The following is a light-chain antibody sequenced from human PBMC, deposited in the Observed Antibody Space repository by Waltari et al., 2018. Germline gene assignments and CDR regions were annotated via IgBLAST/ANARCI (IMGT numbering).Light chain of an antibody. CDR1: KLGDKY. Sequence: SYELTQPPSVSVSPGQTASIPCSGDKLGDKYASWYQQKPGQSPVLVIYEDRRRPSGIPERFSGSNSGNTATLTISGTQAMDEADYYCQAWDSSIVFGGGTKLTVL. CDR3: QAWDSSIV. V-gene: IGLV3-1*01. CDR2: EDR. J-gene: IGLJ2*01.